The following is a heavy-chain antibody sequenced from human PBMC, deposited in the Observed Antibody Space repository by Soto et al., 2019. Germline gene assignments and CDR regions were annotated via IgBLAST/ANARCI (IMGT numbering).Heavy chain of an antibody. V-gene: IGHV4-61*01. CDR3: VRDSRRTGVKYFYGFDA. Sequence: SETLSLTCNVSGGSVTNGIYYWRWIRQPPGGGLEWIGYIYYRGATKYNPSLESRVSISVDTPKNQFSLKLTSVTAADTAVYYCVRDSRRTGVKYFYGFDAWGQGTTVTVSS. CDR1: GGSVTNGIYY. J-gene: IGHJ6*02. D-gene: IGHD3-10*01. CDR2: IYYRGAT.